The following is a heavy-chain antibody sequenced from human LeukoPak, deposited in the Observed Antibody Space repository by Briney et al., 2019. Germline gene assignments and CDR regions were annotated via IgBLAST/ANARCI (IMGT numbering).Heavy chain of an antibody. D-gene: IGHD3-10*01. CDR3: AREAPTMVRGVIIPPYY. CDR2: INPNSGGT. Sequence: ASVKVSCKASGYTFTGYYMHWVRQAPGQGLEWMGWINPNSGGTNYAQRFQGRVTMTRDTSISTAYMELSRLRSDDTAVYYCAREAPTMVRGVIIPPYYWGQGTLVTVSS. CDR1: GYTFTGYY. J-gene: IGHJ4*02. V-gene: IGHV1-2*02.